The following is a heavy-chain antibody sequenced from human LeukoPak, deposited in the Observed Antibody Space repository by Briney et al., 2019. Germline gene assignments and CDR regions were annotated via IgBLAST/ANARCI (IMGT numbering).Heavy chain of an antibody. J-gene: IGHJ6*02. D-gene: IGHD5-12*01. V-gene: IGHV1-18*04. CDR3: ARGNSGYEINPYYYYGMDV. CDR1: GYTFTSYY. CDR2: ISAYNGNT. Sequence: GASVKVSCKASGYTFTSYYMHWVRQAPGQGLEWMGWISAYNGNTNYAQKLQGRVTMTTDTSTSTAYMELRSLRSDDTAVYYCARGNSGYEINPYYYYGMDVWGQGTTVTVSS.